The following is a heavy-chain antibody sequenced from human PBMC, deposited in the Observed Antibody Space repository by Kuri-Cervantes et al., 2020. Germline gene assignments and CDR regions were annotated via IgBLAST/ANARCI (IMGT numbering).Heavy chain of an antibody. CDR3: AKDRVRKYYYYYGTDV. CDR2: IKSKTDGGTT. Sequence: GGSLRLSCAASGFTFSNAWMSWVRQAPGKGLEWVGRIKSKTDGGTTDYAAPVKGRFTISRDDSKNTLYLQMNSLKTEDTAVYYCAKDRVRKYYYYYGTDVWGQGTTVTVSS. CDR1: GFTFSNAW. V-gene: IGHV3-15*01. J-gene: IGHJ6*02.